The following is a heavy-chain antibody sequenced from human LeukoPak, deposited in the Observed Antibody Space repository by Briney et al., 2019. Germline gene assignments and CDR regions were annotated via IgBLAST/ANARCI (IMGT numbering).Heavy chain of an antibody. V-gene: IGHV4-34*01. CDR1: GGSFSGYY. Sequence: SETLSLTCAVYGGSFSGYYWSWIRQPPGKGLEWIGEINHSGSINYNPSLKSRVTISVDTSKNQFSLKLSSVTAADTAVYYCARGIHFDIVATISSYYYYMDVWGKGTSVTVSS. CDR3: ARGIHFDIVATISSYYYYMDV. J-gene: IGHJ6*03. CDR2: INHSGSI. D-gene: IGHD5-12*01.